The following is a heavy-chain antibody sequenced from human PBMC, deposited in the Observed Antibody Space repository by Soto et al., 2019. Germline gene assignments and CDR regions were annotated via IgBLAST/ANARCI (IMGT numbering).Heavy chain of an antibody. D-gene: IGHD3-10*01. Sequence: SETLSLTCAVYGGSFSGYYWSWIRQPPGKGLEWIGEINHSGSTNYNPSLKSRVTISVDTSKNQFSLKLSSVTAADTAVYYCARGLYLTYYYGSGSYYKHTGAHLPIDYWGQGTLVTVS. CDR2: INHSGST. J-gene: IGHJ4*02. V-gene: IGHV4-34*01. CDR3: ARGLYLTYYYGSGSYYKHTGAHLPIDY. CDR1: GGSFSGYY.